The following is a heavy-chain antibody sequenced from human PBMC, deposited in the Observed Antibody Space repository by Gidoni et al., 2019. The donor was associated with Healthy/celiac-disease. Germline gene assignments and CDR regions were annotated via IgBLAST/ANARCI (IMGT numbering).Heavy chain of an antibody. J-gene: IGHJ5*02. V-gene: IGHV1-69*01. CDR1: GGTFSSYA. CDR3: ARDFHPISGSYSRLNWFDP. Sequence: QVQLVQSGAEVKKPGSSVKVSCKASGGTFSSYAISWVRQAPGQGLEWMGGIIPIFGTANYAQKFQGRVTITADESTSTAYMELSSLRSEDTAVYYCARDFHPISGSYSRLNWFDPWGQGTLVTVSS. CDR2: IIPIFGTA. D-gene: IGHD1-26*01.